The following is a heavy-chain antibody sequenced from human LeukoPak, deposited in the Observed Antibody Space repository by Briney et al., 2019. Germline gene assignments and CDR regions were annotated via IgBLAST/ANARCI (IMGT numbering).Heavy chain of an antibody. V-gene: IGHV3-23*01. CDR1: GFTFSSYA. Sequence: GGSLRLSCRTSGFTFSSYAMSWVRQAPGKGLEWVSAIGGSGGSTYSADSVKGRFTISRDNSKNILYLQMNSLRAEDTAIYYCAKTNLIVVPSTIRREGFFDYWGQGTLVTVSS. J-gene: IGHJ4*02. CDR2: IGGSGGST. CDR3: AKTNLIVVPSTIRREGFFDY. D-gene: IGHD2-2*01.